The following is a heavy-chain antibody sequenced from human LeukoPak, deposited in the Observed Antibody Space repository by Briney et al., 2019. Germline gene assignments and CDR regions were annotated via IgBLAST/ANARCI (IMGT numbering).Heavy chain of an antibody. D-gene: IGHD3-10*01. CDR3: ASDFSPYGSGSYPSP. Sequence: GGSLRLSCAASGFTFSSYAMHWVRQAPGKGLEWVAVISYDGSNKYYADSVKGRFTISRDNSKNTLYLQMNSLRAEDTAVYYCASDFSPYGSGSYPSPWGQGTLVTVSS. CDR2: ISYDGSNK. V-gene: IGHV3-30-3*01. CDR1: GFTFSSYA. J-gene: IGHJ4*02.